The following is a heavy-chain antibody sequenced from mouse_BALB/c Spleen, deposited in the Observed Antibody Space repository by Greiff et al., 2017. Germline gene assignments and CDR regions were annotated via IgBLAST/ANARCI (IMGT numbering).Heavy chain of an antibody. V-gene: IGHV1S137*01. Sequence: VQLVESGAELVRPGVSVKISCKGSGYTFTDYAMHWVKQSHAKSLEWIGVISTYYGDASYNQKFKGKATMTVDKSSSTAYMELARLTSEDSAIYYCARWGLPYAMDYWGQGTSVTVSS. J-gene: IGHJ4*01. CDR1: GYTFTDYA. D-gene: IGHD2-2*01. CDR3: ARWGLPYAMDY. CDR2: ISTYYGDA.